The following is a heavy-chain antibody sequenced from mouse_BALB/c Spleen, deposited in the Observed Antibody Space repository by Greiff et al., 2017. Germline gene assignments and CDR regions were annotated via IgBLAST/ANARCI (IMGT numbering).Heavy chain of an antibody. CDR2: ISSGGST. Sequence: EVKLMESGGGLVKPGGSLKLSCAASGFTFSSYAMSWVRQTPEKRLEWVASISSGGSTYYPDSVKGRFTISRDNARNILYLQMSSLRSEDTAMYYCARAGLREAMDYWGQGTSVTVSS. D-gene: IGHD2-4*01. CDR3: ARAGLREAMDY. J-gene: IGHJ4*01. CDR1: GFTFSSYA. V-gene: IGHV5-6-5*01.